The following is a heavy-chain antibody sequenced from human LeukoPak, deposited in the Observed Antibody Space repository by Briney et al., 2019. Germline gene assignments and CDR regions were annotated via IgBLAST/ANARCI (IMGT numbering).Heavy chain of an antibody. D-gene: IGHD2-21*01. Sequence: GGSLRLSCAASGFTFSNYAMSWVRQAPGKGLEWVSAISGGGGSTFYADSVKGRFTISRDNSKNTLYLQMNSLRADDTAVYYCAKPQVAYCSGENCHHLDYGGKGPLGTVSS. CDR1: GFTFSNYA. V-gene: IGHV3-23*01. CDR2: ISGGGGST. J-gene: IGHJ4*02. CDR3: AKPQVAYCSGENCHHLDY.